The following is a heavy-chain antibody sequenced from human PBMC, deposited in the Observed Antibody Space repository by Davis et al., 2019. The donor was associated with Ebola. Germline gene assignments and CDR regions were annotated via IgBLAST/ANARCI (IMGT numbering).Heavy chain of an antibody. J-gene: IGHJ6*02. V-gene: IGHV3-49*04. CDR3: ARDLKQPPPSYYYGMDV. Sequence: GGSLRLSCTASGLTSGDYAMNWVRRAPGKGLEWVGFIRSKAYGGKAQYAASVKGRFTISRDDSKSIVYLQMNSLKTEDTAVYYCARDLKQPPPSYYYGMDVWGQGTTVTVSS. CDR1: GLTSGDYA. CDR2: IRSKAYGGKA. D-gene: IGHD6-13*01.